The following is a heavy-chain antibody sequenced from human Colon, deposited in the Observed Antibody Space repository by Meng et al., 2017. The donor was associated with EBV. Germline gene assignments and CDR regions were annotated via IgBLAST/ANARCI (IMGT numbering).Heavy chain of an antibody. Sequence: QLLLQQLGAGLLKPSETLSLTCTVNGGSFSGYVWSWVRQPPGKGMEWIGEVSHPGSANYNPSLKSRVTTSVDASEKQFPLRLTSVTAADSAVYYCARVPTTGYKDHWGQGTLVTVSS. CDR3: ARVPTTGYKDH. V-gene: IGHV4-34*01. J-gene: IGHJ4*02. CDR1: GGSFSGYV. CDR2: VSHPGSA. D-gene: IGHD3-9*01.